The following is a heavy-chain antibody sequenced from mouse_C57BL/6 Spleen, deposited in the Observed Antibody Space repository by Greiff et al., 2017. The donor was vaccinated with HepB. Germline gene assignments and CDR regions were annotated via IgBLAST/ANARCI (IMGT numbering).Heavy chain of an antibody. CDR1: GYTFTSYW. Sequence: VQLQQPGAELVRPGSSVKLSCKASGYTFTSYWMHWVKQSPIQGLEWIGNIDPSDSETHYNQKFKDKATLTVDKSSSTAYMQLSSLTSEDSAVYYCARWEDSSGYHFAYWGQGTLVTVSA. V-gene: IGHV1-52*01. CDR3: ARWEDSSGYHFAY. D-gene: IGHD3-2*02. J-gene: IGHJ3*01. CDR2: IDPSDSET.